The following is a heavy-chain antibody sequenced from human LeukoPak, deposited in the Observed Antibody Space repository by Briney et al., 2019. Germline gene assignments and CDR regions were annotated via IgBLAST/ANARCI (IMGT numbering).Heavy chain of an antibody. J-gene: IGHJ5*02. V-gene: IGHV1-18*01. Sequence: GASVTVSCKASGYTFTSYGISWVRQAPGQGLEWMGWISAYNGNTNYAQKLQGRVTMTTDTSTSTAYMELSSLRSEDTAVYYCASKVAGYSSSSPEAHPRHRGWFDPWGQGTLVTVSS. CDR3: ASKVAGYSSSSPEAHPRHRGWFDP. D-gene: IGHD6-6*01. CDR2: ISAYNGNT. CDR1: GYTFTSYG.